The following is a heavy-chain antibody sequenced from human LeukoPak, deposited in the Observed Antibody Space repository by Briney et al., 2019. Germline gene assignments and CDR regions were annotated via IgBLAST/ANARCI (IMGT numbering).Heavy chain of an antibody. CDR2: IYYSGST. CDR3: ARQGGYSSSPDF. D-gene: IGHD6-13*01. J-gene: IGHJ4*02. V-gene: IGHV4-59*08. Sequence: SETLSLTCTVSGGSISNYYWNWLRQPPGKGPEWIGYIYYSGSTNYNPSLKSRVTISVDTSKNQFSLKLSSVTAADTAMYYCARQGGYSSSPDFWGQGTLVTVSS. CDR1: GGSISNYY.